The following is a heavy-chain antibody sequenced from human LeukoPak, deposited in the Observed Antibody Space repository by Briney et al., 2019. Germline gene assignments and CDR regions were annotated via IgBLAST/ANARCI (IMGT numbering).Heavy chain of an antibody. CDR1: GGTFSSYA. V-gene: IGHV1-69*04. Sequence: GASVKASCKASGGTFSSYAISWVRQAPGQGLEWMGRIIPILGIANYAQKFQGRVTITADKSTSTAYMELSSLRSEDTAVYYCVNDAFDIWGQGTMVTVSS. J-gene: IGHJ3*02. CDR3: VNDAFDI. CDR2: IIPILGIA.